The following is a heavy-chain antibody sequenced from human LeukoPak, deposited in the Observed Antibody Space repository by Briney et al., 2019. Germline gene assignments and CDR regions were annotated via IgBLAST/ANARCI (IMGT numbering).Heavy chain of an antibody. J-gene: IGHJ4*02. V-gene: IGHV3-74*01. CDR1: GFTFSTYW. CDR2: MNSDGSST. CDR3: ARYDYWGGAFDY. D-gene: IGHD3-3*01. Sequence: PGGSLRLSCAASGFTFSTYWMQWVRQAPGKGLVCVSRMNSDGSSTAYADSVKGRFTISRDNAKNTLYLQMNSLRAEDTAVYYCARYDYWGGAFDYWGQGTLVTVSS.